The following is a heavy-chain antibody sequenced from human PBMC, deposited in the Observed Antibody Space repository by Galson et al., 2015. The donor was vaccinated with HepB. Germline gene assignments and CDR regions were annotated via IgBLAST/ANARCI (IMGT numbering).Heavy chain of an antibody. CDR3: ARGSPYSSEDWFDP. CDR2: INPNSGDT. CDR1: GYTFTDYY. D-gene: IGHD3-22*01. J-gene: IGHJ5*02. V-gene: IGHV1-2*04. Sequence: SVKVSCKASGYTFTDYYIHWVRQAPGQGLEWMGWINPNSGDTHYAQNFQGWVTMTRDTSISTAYMELSRLRSDDTALYYCARGSPYSSEDWFDPWGQGTLVTVSS.